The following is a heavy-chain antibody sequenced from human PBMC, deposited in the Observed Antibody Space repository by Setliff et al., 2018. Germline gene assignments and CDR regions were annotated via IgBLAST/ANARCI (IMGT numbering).Heavy chain of an antibody. CDR2: MHGSGST. Sequence: SETLSLTCTVSGGSISTYSWSWIRQAAGKGLEWIGRMHGSGSTNYSPSLKSRVTMSGDTSKNQFSLKLSSVTAADTAMYYCAGTPARGTTWLSPFDYWGQGTLVTVSS. CDR1: GGSISTYS. J-gene: IGHJ4*02. CDR3: AGTPARGTTWLSPFDY. D-gene: IGHD6-19*01. V-gene: IGHV4-4*07.